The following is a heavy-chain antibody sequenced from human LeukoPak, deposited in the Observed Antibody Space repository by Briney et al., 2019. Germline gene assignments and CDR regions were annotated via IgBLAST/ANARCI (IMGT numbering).Heavy chain of an antibody. CDR2: ISGSGGST. CDR3: AKFVGRPYYYGMDV. J-gene: IGHJ6*02. CDR1: GFTFSSYA. V-gene: IGHV3-23*01. D-gene: IGHD2-15*01. Sequence: GGSLRLSCAASGFTFSSYAMSWVRQAPGKGLEWVSAISGSGGSTYSADSVKGRFTISIDNSKNTLYLQMNSLRAEDTAVYYCAKFVGRPYYYGMDVWGQGTTVTVSS.